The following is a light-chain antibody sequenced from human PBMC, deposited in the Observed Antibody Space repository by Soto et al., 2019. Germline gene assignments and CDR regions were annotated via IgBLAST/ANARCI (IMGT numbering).Light chain of an antibody. CDR3: QSYDSSLSGVV. J-gene: IGLJ2*01. CDR1: SSNIGAGHG. CDR2: GNS. Sequence: QSVLTQPPSVSGAPGQRVTISCTGSSSNIGAGHGIHWYQQLPGTAPKLLIYGNSNRPSGVPDRFSGSKSGTSASLAITGLQAEDEADYYCQSYDSSLSGVVFGGGTKVTVL. V-gene: IGLV1-40*01.